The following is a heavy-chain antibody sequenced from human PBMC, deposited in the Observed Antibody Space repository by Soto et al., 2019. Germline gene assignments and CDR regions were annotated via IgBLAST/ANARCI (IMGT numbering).Heavy chain of an antibody. CDR1: GGSISSYY. Sequence: QVQLQESGPGLVKPSETLSLTCTVSGGSISSYYWSWIRQPPGKGLEWIGYIYYSGSTNYNPSLKSRVTISVDTSKNQFSLKLSSVTAADTAVYYCARGGYGSSSPPDHYWGQGTLVTVSS. V-gene: IGHV4-59*01. J-gene: IGHJ4*02. CDR3: ARGGYGSSSPPDHY. CDR2: IYYSGST. D-gene: IGHD6-6*01.